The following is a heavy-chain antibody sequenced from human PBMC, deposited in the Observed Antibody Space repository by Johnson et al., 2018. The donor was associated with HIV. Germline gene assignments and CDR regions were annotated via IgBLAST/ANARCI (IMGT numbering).Heavy chain of an antibody. CDR2: INWNGDSP. D-gene: IGHD7-27*01. Sequence: VQLVESGGGVVRPGGSLRLSCAASGFTFSSYAMHWVRQAPGKGLEWISGINWNGDSPGYADSVKGRFTISRDNAKNSLYLQMNSLRAEDTALYYCASGDELGDDALDIWSQGTMVTVSS. CDR1: GFTFSSYA. CDR3: ASGDELGDDALDI. J-gene: IGHJ3*02. V-gene: IGHV3-20*04.